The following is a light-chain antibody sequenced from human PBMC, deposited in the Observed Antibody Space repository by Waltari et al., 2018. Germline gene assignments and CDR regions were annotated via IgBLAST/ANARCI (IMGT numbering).Light chain of an antibody. CDR3: QSYDTSLSVV. CDR1: GSNLGAGSD. V-gene: IGLV1-40*01. J-gene: IGLJ2*01. CDR2: GTS. Sequence: QSVLTQPPSMSGAPGQRVSISCTGSGSNLGAGSDVPWYPQHPGKAPKLLIYGTSTRPPGVPDRFFGSQSGTSASLAITALQAEDEAEYYCQSYDTSLSVVFGGGTKLTVL.